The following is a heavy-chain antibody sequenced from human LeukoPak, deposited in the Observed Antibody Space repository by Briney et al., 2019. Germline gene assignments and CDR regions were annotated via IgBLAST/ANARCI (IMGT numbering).Heavy chain of an antibody. J-gene: IGHJ4*02. Sequence: PGGSLRPSCAASGFTFSSYGMHWVRQAPGKGLEWVAVISYDGSNKYYADSVKGRFTISRDNSKNTLYLQMNSLRAEDTAVYYCAEDRIAVAGTPGYWGQGTLVTVSS. V-gene: IGHV3-30*18. D-gene: IGHD6-19*01. CDR2: ISYDGSNK. CDR1: GFTFSSYG. CDR3: AEDRIAVAGTPGY.